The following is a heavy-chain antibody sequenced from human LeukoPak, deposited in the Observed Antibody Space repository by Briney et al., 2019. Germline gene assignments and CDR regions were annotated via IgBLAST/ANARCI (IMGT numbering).Heavy chain of an antibody. CDR1: GGSMNNNY. D-gene: IGHD3-16*02. V-gene: IGHV4-4*07. J-gene: IGHJ5*02. Sequence: SETLSLTCTVSGGSMNNNYWSWIRQPAGKGLEWVGRIHSSGSTNYNPSLKSRVAMSVDTSKNQFSLKLSSVTAADTALYYCARGTLRLGDLSLSNYFDPWGQGTLVTVSS. CDR2: IHSSGST. CDR3: ARGTLRLGDLSLSNYFDP.